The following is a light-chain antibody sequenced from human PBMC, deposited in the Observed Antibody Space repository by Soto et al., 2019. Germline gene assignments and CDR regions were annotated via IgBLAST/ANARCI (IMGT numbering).Light chain of an antibody. Sequence: EIGMTLSLATLSVSPGERATLSCRASQSVSSNLAWYQQKPGQAPRLLIYGASTRATGIPARFSGSGSGTEFTLTISSLQSEDFAVYYCQQYNNWPLTFGGGTKVDIK. CDR3: QQYNNWPLT. CDR1: QSVSSN. J-gene: IGKJ4*01. V-gene: IGKV3-15*01. CDR2: GAS.